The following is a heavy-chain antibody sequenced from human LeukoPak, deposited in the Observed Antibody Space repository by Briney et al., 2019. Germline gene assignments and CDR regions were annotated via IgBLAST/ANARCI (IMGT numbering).Heavy chain of an antibody. CDR3: ARDSSGWYYFDY. D-gene: IGHD6-19*01. V-gene: IGHV3-74*01. Sequence: GGSLRPSCAASGFTFTSYYMHWVRQAPGKGLVWVSRISGDGSNTIYADSVKGRFTISRDNAKNTLYLQMNSLRADDTAVYYCARDSSGWYYFDYWGQGSLVTVSS. CDR2: ISGDGSNT. CDR1: GFTFTSYY. J-gene: IGHJ4*02.